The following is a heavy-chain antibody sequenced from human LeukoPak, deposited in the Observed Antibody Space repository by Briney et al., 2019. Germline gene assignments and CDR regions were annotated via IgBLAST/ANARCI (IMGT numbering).Heavy chain of an antibody. CDR2: FDPEDGET. V-gene: IGHV1-24*01. J-gene: IGHJ4*02. D-gene: IGHD6-6*01. CDR3: ATLDSSSSSDPIGN. CDR1: GYTLTELS. Sequence: ASVKVSCKVSGYTLTELSMLWVRQAPGKGLEWMGGFDPEDGETIYAQKFQGRVTMTEDTSTDTAYMELSSLRSEDTAVYYCATLDSSSSSDPIGNWGQGTLVTVSS.